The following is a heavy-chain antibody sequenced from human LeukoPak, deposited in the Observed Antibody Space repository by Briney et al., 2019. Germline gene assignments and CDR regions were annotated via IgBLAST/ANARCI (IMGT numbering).Heavy chain of an antibody. CDR1: GFTVSSNY. J-gene: IGHJ4*02. CDR2: ISSSSSYI. V-gene: IGHV3-21*01. D-gene: IGHD1-26*01. Sequence: QTGGSLRLSCAASGFTVSSNYMTWVRQAPGKGLEWVSSISSSSSYIYYADSVKGRFTISRDNAKNSLYLQMNSLRAEDTAVYYCARDILTESGSYSVYWGQGTLVTVSS. CDR3: ARDILTESGSYSVY.